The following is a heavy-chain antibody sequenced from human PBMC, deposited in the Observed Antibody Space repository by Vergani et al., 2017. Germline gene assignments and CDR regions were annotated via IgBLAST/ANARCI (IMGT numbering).Heavy chain of an antibody. CDR1: GFTFSSYA. V-gene: IGHV3-23*04. CDR2: ISGSGGST. Sequence: VQLVQSGAEVKKPGASVKVSCKASGFTFSSYAMSWVRQAPGKGLEWVSAISGSGGSTYYADSVKGRFTISRDNSKNTLYLQMNSLRAEDTAVYYCANPTTGYYYYGMDVWGQGTTVTVSS. CDR3: ANPTTGYYYYGMDV. D-gene: IGHD4-17*01. J-gene: IGHJ6*02.